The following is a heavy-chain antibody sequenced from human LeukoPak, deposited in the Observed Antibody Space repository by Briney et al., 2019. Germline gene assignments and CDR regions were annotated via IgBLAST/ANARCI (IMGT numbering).Heavy chain of an antibody. CDR2: ISGSGGST. V-gene: IGHV3-23*01. J-gene: IGHJ4*02. Sequence: GGSLRLSCAASGFTSSSYAMSWVRQAPGKGLEWVSAISGSGGSTYYADSVKGRFTISRDNSKNTLYLQMNSLRAEDTAVYYCAKDRGVYGSGSSSYYFDYWGQGTLVTVPS. CDR3: AKDRGVYGSGSSSYYFDY. D-gene: IGHD3-10*01. CDR1: GFTSSSYA.